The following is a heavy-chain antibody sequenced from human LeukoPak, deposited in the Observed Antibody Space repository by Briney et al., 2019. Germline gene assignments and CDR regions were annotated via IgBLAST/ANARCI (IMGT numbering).Heavy chain of an antibody. J-gene: IGHJ4*02. V-gene: IGHV3-21*01. CDR2: ISSSSSYI. CDR3: AKDGVTQWLAAYRRYYFDY. Sequence: GGSLRLSCAASGFTFSSYSMNWVRQAPGKGLEWVSSISSSSSYIYYADSVKGRFTISRDNAKNSLYLQMNSLRAEDTAVYYCAKDGVTQWLAAYRRYYFDYWGQGTLVTVSS. D-gene: IGHD6-19*01. CDR1: GFTFSSYS.